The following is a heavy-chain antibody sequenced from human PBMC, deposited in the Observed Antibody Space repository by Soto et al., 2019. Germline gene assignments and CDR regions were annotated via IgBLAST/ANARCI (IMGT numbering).Heavy chain of an antibody. CDR3: ARADGYNANFDY. J-gene: IGHJ4*02. D-gene: IGHD5-12*01. CDR2: ISPNSGNT. CDR1: GYTFITYG. V-gene: IGHV1-18*01. Sequence: GASVKVSCKASGYTFITYGISWVRQAPGQGLEWMGRISPNSGNTSYEQKFQGRVTMTTDTSTSTVYMELSSLRSEDTAVYYCARADGYNANFDYWGQGTLVTVSS.